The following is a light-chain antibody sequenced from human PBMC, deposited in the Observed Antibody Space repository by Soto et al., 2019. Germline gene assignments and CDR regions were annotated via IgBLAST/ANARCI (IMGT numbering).Light chain of an antibody. CDR2: DAS. J-gene: IGKJ1*01. V-gene: IGKV1-5*01. CDR1: QTISTW. Sequence: DIQMTQYPSTPSSSVGDRVTITCRAIQTISTWMAWYQQKPGKAPKLLVYDASTLQSGVASRFSGSGSGTEFTLIISGLQPDDSATYYCQQYTNTNNPWMFGQGTKVDIK. CDR3: QQYTNTNNPWM.